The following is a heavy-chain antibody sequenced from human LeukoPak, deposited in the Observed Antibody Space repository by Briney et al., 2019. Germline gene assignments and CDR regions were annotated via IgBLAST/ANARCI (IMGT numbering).Heavy chain of an antibody. D-gene: IGHD3-10*01. V-gene: IGHV1-69*06. CDR2: IIPIFGTA. Sequence: SVKVSCKASGGTFSSYAISWVRQAPGQGLEWMGGIIPIFGTANYAQKFQGRVTITADKSTSTAYMELSSLRSEDTAAYYCARDLIMVRGVITTGYFDYWGQGTLVTVSS. CDR3: ARDLIMVRGVITTGYFDY. J-gene: IGHJ4*02. CDR1: GGTFSSYA.